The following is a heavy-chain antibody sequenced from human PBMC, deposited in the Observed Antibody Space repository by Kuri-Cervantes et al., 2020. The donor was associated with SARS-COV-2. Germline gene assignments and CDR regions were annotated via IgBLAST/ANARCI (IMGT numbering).Heavy chain of an antibody. CDR1: GGSVSSGSYY. V-gene: IGHV4-61*01. J-gene: IGHJ5*02. D-gene: IGHD3-3*01. CDR3: ARWGNYYDFWSGDNWFDP. CDR2: IYYSGST. Sequence: SETLSLTCTVSGGSVSSGSYYWSWIRQPPGKGLEWIGYIYYSGSTNYNPSLKSRVTISVDTSKNQFSLKLSSVTAADTAVYYCARWGNYYDFWSGDNWFDPWGQGTLVTVSS.